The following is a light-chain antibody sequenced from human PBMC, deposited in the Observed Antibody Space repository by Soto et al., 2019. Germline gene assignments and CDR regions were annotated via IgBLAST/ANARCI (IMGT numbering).Light chain of an antibody. J-gene: IGKJ1*01. CDR3: LQHNTYPRT. CDR1: QGIKND. CDR2: EAS. V-gene: IGKV1-17*01. Sequence: DIQMTQSPSSLSASVGDRVTITCRASQGIKNDVGWYQQKPGKAPKRLIYEASSLQSGVPSRFSGSGSGTEFTLTIGGLQPEDFATYYCLQHNTYPRTFGQGTKVEIK.